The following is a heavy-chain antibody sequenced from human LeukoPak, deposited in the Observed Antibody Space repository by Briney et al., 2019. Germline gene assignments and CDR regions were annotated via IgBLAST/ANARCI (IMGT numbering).Heavy chain of an antibody. CDR1: GGSFSGYY. V-gene: IGHV4-34*01. D-gene: IGHD3-10*01. Sequence: SETLSLTCAVYGGSFSGYYWSWIRQPPGKGLEWIGEINHSGSTNYNPSLKSRVTISVDTSKNQFSLKLSSVTAADTAVYYCARDVLRLGYGSGSYSDYWGQGTLVTVSS. CDR3: ARDVLRLGYGSGSYSDY. J-gene: IGHJ4*02. CDR2: INHSGST.